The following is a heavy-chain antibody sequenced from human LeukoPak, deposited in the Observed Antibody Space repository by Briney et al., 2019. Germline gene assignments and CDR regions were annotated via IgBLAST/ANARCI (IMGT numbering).Heavy chain of an antibody. D-gene: IGHD3-10*02. CDR1: GFTFSSYA. V-gene: IGHV3-30-3*01. J-gene: IGHJ4*02. CDR3: ARQPQGHVRMGLDF. CDR2: ISYDGSNK. Sequence: GGSLRLSCAASGFTFSSYAMHWVRQAPGKGLEWVAVISYDGSNKYYADSVKGRFTISRDNSKNTLYLQMNSLRDEDTATYYCARQPQGHVRMGLDFWGQGTLVTVSS.